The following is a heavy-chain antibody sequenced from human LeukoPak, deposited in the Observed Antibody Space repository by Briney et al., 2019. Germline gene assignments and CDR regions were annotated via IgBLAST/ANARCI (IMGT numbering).Heavy chain of an antibody. D-gene: IGHD1-26*01. CDR3: AIDRRASGSYYAD. CDR1: GVSLSGSNW. V-gene: IGHV4-4*02. Sequence: SETLSLTCAVSGVSLSGSNWWSWVRQSPGKGLEWIGEIYHRGSTNYNPSLKSRVIISVDKSKNQFSLKLSSVTAADTAMYYCAIDRRASGSYYADWGQGTLVTVSS. J-gene: IGHJ4*02. CDR2: IYHRGST.